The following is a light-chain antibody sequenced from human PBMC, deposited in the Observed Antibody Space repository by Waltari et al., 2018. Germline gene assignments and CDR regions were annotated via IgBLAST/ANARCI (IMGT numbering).Light chain of an antibody. CDR1: SGSIATSF. Sequence: FVLTQPHSVSEYPGQSVTISCTRSSGSIATSFVQWYQKRPGRAPTTVIYEANQRPSGVPVRFSCSIDTSSNSASLTISGLRSDDEADYYCQSYDSRIVFGGGTKLTVL. CDR2: EAN. CDR3: QSYDSRIV. J-gene: IGLJ2*01. V-gene: IGLV6-57*04.